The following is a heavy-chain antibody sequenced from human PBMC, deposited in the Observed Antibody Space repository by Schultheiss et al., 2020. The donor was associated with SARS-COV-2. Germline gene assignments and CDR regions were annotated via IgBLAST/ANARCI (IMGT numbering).Heavy chain of an antibody. D-gene: IGHD3-3*01. CDR3: ARAQSGYGDY. Sequence: SETLSLTCTVSGGSISSYYWSWIRQPPGKGLEWIGYIYHSGSTYYNPSLKSRVTISVDRSKNQFSLKLSSVTAADTAVYYCARAQSGYGDYWGQGTLVTVSS. CDR1: GGSISSYY. V-gene: IGHV4-59*12. J-gene: IGHJ4*02. CDR2: IYHSGST.